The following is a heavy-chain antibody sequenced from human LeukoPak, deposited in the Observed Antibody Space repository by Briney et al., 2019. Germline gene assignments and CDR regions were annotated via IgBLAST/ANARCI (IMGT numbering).Heavy chain of an antibody. CDR3: AFLGGGWLDAFDI. V-gene: IGHV3-64D*09. Sequence: GGSLRLSCSASGYTFSIYAMHWVRQASGKGLEYASTISCSGGSTYYIDSVKGRFTISRDSSKNTLYLQMSSLRAEDTAVYYCAFLGGGWLDAFDIWGQGTMVTVSS. D-gene: IGHD5-24*01. CDR1: GYTFSIYA. J-gene: IGHJ3*02. CDR2: ISCSGGST.